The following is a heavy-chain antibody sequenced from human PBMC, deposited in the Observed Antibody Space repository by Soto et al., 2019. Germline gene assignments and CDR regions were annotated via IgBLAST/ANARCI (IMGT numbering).Heavy chain of an antibody. Sequence: GGSLRLSCAASGFSFYDYAMHWVRQAPGMGLEWVSAISWNSDSIGYADSVKGRFAISRDNAKNSLYLQMNTLRPDDTALYYCARGYCSSTSCLFDYWGQGTLVTVSS. J-gene: IGHJ4*02. CDR1: GFSFYDYA. CDR2: ISWNSDSI. D-gene: IGHD2-2*01. CDR3: ARGYCSSTSCLFDY. V-gene: IGHV3-9*01.